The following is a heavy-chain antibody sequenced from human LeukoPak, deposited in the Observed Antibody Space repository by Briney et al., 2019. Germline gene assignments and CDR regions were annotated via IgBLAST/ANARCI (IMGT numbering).Heavy chain of an antibody. J-gene: IGHJ4*02. V-gene: IGHV4-34*01. CDR3: AREYGGNYLRTFDY. Sequence: SETLSLTCAVYGGSFSGYYWSWIRQPPGKGLEWIGEINHSGSTNYNPSLKSRVTISVDTPKNQFSLKLSSVTAADTAVYYCAREYGGNYLRTFDYWGQGTLVTVSS. D-gene: IGHD4-23*01. CDR1: GGSFSGYY. CDR2: INHSGST.